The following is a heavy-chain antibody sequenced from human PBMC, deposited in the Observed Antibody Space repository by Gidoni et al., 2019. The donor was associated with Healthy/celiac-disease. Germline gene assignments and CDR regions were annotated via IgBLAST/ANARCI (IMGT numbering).Heavy chain of an antibody. Sequence: KFQGRVTITRDTSASTAYMELSSLRSEDTAVYYCARDPHGVFWCGYYAYYFDYWGQGTLVTVSS. V-gene: IGHV1-3*01. D-gene: IGHD3-3*01. J-gene: IGHJ4*02. CDR3: ARDPHGVFWCGYYAYYFDY.